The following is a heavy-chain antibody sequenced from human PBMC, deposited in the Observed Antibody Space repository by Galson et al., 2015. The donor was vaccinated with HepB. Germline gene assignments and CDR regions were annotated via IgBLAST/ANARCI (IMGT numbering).Heavy chain of an antibody. D-gene: IGHD6-13*01. Sequence: SLRLSCAASGFTFSSYGMHWVRQAPGKGLEWVAVIWYDGSNKYYADSVKGRFTVSRDNSKNTLYLQMNSLRAEDTAVYYCAKDAGAGPGYSSSWAAHTYYYYYGMDVWGQGTTVTVSS. V-gene: IGHV3-33*06. CDR1: GFTFSSYG. CDR3: AKDAGAGPGYSSSWAAHTYYYYYGMDV. J-gene: IGHJ6*02. CDR2: IWYDGSNK.